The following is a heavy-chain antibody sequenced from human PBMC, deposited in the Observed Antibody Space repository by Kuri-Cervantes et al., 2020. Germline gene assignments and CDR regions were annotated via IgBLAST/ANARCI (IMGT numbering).Heavy chain of an antibody. CDR1: GFTFSDYY. CDR3: ARGREAIVVVPAAIPYYFDY. CDR2: ISSSGSTI. J-gene: IGHJ4*02. Sequence: GSLRLSCAASGFTFSDYYMSWIRQAPGKGLEWVSYISSSGSTIYYADSVKGRFTISRDNAKNSLYLQMNSLRAEDTAVYYCARGREAIVVVPAAIPYYFDYWGQGTLVTVSS. D-gene: IGHD2-2*01. V-gene: IGHV3-11*01.